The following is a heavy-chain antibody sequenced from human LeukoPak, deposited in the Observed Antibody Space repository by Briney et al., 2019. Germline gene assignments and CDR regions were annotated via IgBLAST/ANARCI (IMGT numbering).Heavy chain of an antibody. V-gene: IGHV4-39*07. CDR2: IYHRGST. J-gene: IGHJ4*02. CDR1: GGSINSYY. D-gene: IGHD3-10*01. CDR3: ALGSGSYYATVSFDY. Sequence: SETLSLTCSVSGGSINSYYWGWIRQPPGKGLEWVGSIYHRGSTYYNPSLTSRVTISLDRSKKKFSLKLTSVTAADTAVYYCALGSGSYYATVSFDYWGQGTLVTVSS.